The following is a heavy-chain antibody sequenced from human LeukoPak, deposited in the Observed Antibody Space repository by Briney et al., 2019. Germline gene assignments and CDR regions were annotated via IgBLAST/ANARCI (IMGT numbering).Heavy chain of an antibody. CDR1: GGSFSGYY. CDR2: INHSGST. CDR3: ARHMRGYSYGPDQGH. Sequence: SETLSLTCAVYGGSFSGYYWSWIRQPPGKGLEWIGEINHSGSTNYNPSLKSRVTISVDTSKNQFSLKLSSVTAADTAVYYCARHMRGYSYGPDQGHWGQETLVTVSS. V-gene: IGHV4-34*01. D-gene: IGHD5-18*01. J-gene: IGHJ4*02.